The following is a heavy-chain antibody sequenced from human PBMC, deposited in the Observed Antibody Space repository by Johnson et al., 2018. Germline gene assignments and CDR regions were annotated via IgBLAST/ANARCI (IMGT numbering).Heavy chain of an antibody. CDR3: AREVLRLTGALDI. D-gene: IGHD2-8*01. CDR1: GFTFSYYN. V-gene: IGHV3-7*01. Sequence: VQLVESGGGLVKPGESLRLSCEVSGFTFSYYNMNWVRQAPGKGLEWVANIKQDGSEKYYVDSVRGGFTIARDNAKKSLYLQMSSLRAEDTAVYYCAREVLRLTGALDIWGQGTMVTVSS. CDR2: IKQDGSEK. J-gene: IGHJ3*02.